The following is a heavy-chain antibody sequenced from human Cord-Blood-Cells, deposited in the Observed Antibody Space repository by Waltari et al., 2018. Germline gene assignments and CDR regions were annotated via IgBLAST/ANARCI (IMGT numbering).Heavy chain of an antibody. Sequence: QLVQSGAEVKKPGASVKVSCKASGYTFTGYYMHWVRQAPGQGLEWMGWINPNSGGTNYAQKFQGWVTMTRDTSISTAYMELSRLRSDDTAVYYCARTPYSSSWYFDYWGQGTLVTVSS. V-gene: IGHV1-2*04. J-gene: IGHJ4*02. CDR3: ARTPYSSSWYFDY. D-gene: IGHD6-13*01. CDR2: INPNSGGT. CDR1: GYTFTGYY.